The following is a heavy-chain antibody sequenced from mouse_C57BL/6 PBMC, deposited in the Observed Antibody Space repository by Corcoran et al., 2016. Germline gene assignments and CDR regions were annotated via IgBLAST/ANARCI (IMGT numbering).Heavy chain of an antibody. Sequence: QIQLVQSGPELKKPGETVKISCKASGYTFTTYGMSWVKQAPGKCLKWMGWINTYSGVPTYADDFKGRFAFSLETSASTAYLQINNLKNEDTATYFCARSPRYWYFDVWGTGTTVTVSS. V-gene: IGHV9-3*01. J-gene: IGHJ1*03. CDR2: INTYSGVP. CDR1: GYTFTTYG. CDR3: ARSPRYWYFDV.